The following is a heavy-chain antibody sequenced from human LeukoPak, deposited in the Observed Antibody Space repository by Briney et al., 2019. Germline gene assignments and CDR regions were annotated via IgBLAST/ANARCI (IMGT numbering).Heavy chain of an antibody. CDR3: ARVGSEWLVNDY. CDR1: GFTFSSYN. J-gene: IGHJ4*02. Sequence: GSLRLSCTASGFTFSSYNMNWVRQAPGKGLEWVSYISYSSSTRYYADSVKGRFTISRDNAKNSLYLQINSPRDEDMAVYYCARVGSEWLVNDYWGQGALVTVSS. D-gene: IGHD6-19*01. CDR2: ISYSSSTR. V-gene: IGHV3-48*02.